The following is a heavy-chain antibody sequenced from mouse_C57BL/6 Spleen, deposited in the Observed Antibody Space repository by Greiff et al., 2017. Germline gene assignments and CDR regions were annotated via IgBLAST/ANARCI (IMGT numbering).Heavy chain of an antibody. CDR1: GYTFTSYW. D-gene: IGHD2-5*01. J-gene: IGHJ3*01. V-gene: IGHV1-69*01. CDR2: IDPSDSYT. Sequence: QVQLQQPGAELVMPGASVKLSCKASGYTFTSYWLHWVKQRPGQGLEWIGEIDPSDSYTNYNQKFKGKSTLTVDNSSSTAYMQLSSLTSEDSAVYYGARSYYSNYVNAWFAYWGQGTLVTVSA. CDR3: ARSYYSNYVNAWFAY.